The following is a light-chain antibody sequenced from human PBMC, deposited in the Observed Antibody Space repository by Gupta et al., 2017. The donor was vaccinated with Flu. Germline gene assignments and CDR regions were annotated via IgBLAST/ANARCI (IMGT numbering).Light chain of an antibody. J-gene: IGKJ1*01. Sequence: GDRATLSCRASQSVSSSYLAWYQQKPGQAPRLLISVASSRATGVPDRFSGSGSGTDFTLTISRLEPEDFAVYYCQQYGSSPPSFGQGTKVEVK. CDR2: VAS. CDR1: QSVSSSY. V-gene: IGKV3-20*01. CDR3: QQYGSSPPS.